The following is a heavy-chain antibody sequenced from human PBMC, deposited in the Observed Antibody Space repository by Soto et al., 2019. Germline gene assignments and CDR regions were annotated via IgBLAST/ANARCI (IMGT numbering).Heavy chain of an antibody. J-gene: IGHJ4*02. V-gene: IGHV3-30-3*01. D-gene: IGHD6-19*01. CDR3: AREPQMYSSGWYFDY. CDR1: GFTFSSYA. CDR2: ISYDGSNK. Sequence: GGSLRISCAASGFTFSSYAMHWVRQAPGKGLEWVAVISYDGSNKYYADSVKGRFTISRDNSKNTLYLQMNSLRAEDTAVYYCAREPQMYSSGWYFDYWGQGTLVTVSS.